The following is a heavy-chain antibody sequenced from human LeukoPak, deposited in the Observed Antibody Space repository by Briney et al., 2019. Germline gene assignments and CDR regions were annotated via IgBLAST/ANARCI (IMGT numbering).Heavy chain of an antibody. V-gene: IGHV4-59*01. Sequence: SETLSLTCTVSGGSISSYYWSWIRQPPGKGLEWIGYIYYSGSTNYNPSLKSRVTISVDTSKNQFSLRLSSVTAADTAVYYCARRKRGFHYDYWGQGTLVTVSS. CDR1: GGSISSYY. J-gene: IGHJ4*02. CDR2: IYYSGST. CDR3: ARRKRGFHYDY.